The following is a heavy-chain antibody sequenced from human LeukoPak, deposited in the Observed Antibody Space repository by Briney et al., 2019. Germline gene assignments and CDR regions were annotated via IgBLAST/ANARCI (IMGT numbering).Heavy chain of an antibody. J-gene: IGHJ4*02. CDR1: GGSISSSSYY. CDR2: IYYSGST. Sequence: SETLSLTCTVSGGSISSSSYYWGWIRQPPGKGLEWIGSIYYSGSTYYNPSLKSRVTISVDTSKNQFSLKLSSVTAADTAVCYCARGELSIAVAGRFDYWGQGTLVTVSS. CDR3: ARGELSIAVAGRFDY. D-gene: IGHD6-19*01. V-gene: IGHV4-39*07.